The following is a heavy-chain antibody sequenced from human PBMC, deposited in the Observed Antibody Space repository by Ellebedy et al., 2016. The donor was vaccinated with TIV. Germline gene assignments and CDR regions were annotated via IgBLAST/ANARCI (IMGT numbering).Heavy chain of an antibody. V-gene: IGHV3-33*01. CDR2: IWFDGSKQ. CDR3: ARDLSYYADDY. D-gene: IGHD3-10*01. J-gene: IGHJ4*02. Sequence: GESLKISCVASGFTISSHGMHWVRQAPGKGLEWVAIIWFDGSKQHYAEYVKGRFIISRDVSKNTVYLQMSSLRAEDTAVYYCARDLSYYADDYWGQGTRVTVSS. CDR1: GFTISSHG.